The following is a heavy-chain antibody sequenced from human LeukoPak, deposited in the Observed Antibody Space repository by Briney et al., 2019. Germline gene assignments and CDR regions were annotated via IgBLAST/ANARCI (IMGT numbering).Heavy chain of an antibody. V-gene: IGHV4-34*01. Sequence: PSETLSLTCAVYGGSFSSYYWTWIRQPPGKGLEWIGEINHSGSTNYNPSLKSRVTISVDTSKNQFSLKLSSVTAADTAVYYCAREGPVPFDYWGQGTLVTVSS. J-gene: IGHJ4*02. CDR1: GGSFSSYY. CDR3: AREGPVPFDY. D-gene: IGHD2-2*01. CDR2: INHSGST.